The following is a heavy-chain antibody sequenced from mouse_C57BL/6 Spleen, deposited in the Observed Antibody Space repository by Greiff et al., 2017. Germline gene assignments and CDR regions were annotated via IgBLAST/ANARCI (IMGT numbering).Heavy chain of an antibody. CDR1: GFTFSDYY. Sequence: EVKLVESEGGLVQPGSSMKLSCTASGFTFSDYYMAWVRQVPEKGLEWVANINYDGSSTYYLDSLKSRFIISRDNAKTILYLQMSSLKSEDTATYYCARDAGYYFDYWGQGTTRTVSS. CDR2: INYDGSST. V-gene: IGHV5-16*01. CDR3: ARDAGYYFDY. J-gene: IGHJ2*01.